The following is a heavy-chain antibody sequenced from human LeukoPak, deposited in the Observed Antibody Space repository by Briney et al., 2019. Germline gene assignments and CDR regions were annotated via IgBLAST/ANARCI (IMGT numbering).Heavy chain of an antibody. CDR2: ISSSSSTI. D-gene: IGHD6-13*01. CDR1: GFTFSSYS. CDR3: AMESSSWAYYYYYMDV. Sequence: GGSLRLSCAASGFTFSSYSMNWVRQAPGKRLEWVSYISSSSSTIYYADSVKGRFTISRDNAKNSLYLQMNSLRDEDTAVYYCAMESSSWAYYYYYMDVRGKGTTVTVS. V-gene: IGHV3-48*02. J-gene: IGHJ6*03.